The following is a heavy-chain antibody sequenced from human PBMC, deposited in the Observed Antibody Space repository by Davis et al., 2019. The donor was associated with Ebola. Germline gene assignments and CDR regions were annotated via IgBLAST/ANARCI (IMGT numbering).Heavy chain of an antibody. CDR3: AREHVDTAMDY. CDR2: ISYDGSNK. V-gene: IGHV3-30-3*01. D-gene: IGHD5-18*01. J-gene: IGHJ4*02. Sequence: GESLKISCAASGFTFSSYAMHWVRQAPGKGLEWVAVISYDGSNKYYADSVKGRFTISRDNSKNTLYLQMNSLRAEDTAVYYCAREHVDTAMDYWGQGTLVTVSS. CDR1: GFTFSSYA.